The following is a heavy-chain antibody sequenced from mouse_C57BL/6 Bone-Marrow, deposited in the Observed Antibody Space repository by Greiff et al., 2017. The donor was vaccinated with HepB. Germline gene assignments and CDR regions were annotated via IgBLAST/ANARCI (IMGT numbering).Heavy chain of an antibody. V-gene: IGHV5-6*01. CDR2: ISSGGSYT. CDR3: ARQLWLRRLFDY. D-gene: IGHD2-2*01. Sequence: EVQVVESGGDLVKPGGSLKLSCAASGFTFSSYGMSWVRQTPDKRLEWVATISSGGSYTYYPDSVKGRFTISRDNAKNTLYLQMSSLKSEDTAMYYCARQLWLRRLFDYWGKGTTLTVSS. J-gene: IGHJ2*01. CDR1: GFTFSSYG.